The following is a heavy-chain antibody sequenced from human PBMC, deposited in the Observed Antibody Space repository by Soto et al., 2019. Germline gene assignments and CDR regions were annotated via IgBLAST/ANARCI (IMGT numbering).Heavy chain of an antibody. CDR2: ISSSGSTI. CDR3: ARDPPPGSRKPYV. Sequence: EVQLVESGGGLVQPGGSLRLSCAASGFTFSSYEMNWVRQAPGKGLEWVSYISSSGSTIYYADSVKGRFTISRDNAKNSLYLQMNSLRAEDTAVYYCARDPPPGSRKPYVWGQGTMVTVSS. V-gene: IGHV3-48*03. CDR1: GFTFSSYE. J-gene: IGHJ3*01. D-gene: IGHD7-27*01.